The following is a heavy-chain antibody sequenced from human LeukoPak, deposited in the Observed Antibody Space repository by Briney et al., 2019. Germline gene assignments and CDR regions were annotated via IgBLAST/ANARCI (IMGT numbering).Heavy chain of an antibody. J-gene: IGHJ4*02. D-gene: IGHD2-15*01. CDR2: ISSSGSTT. V-gene: IGHV3-11*04. CDR1: GFTFSDYY. Sequence: GGSLRLSCAASGFTFSDYYMSWIRQAPGKGLEWVSYISSSGSTTLYADSLKGRFTMSRDNAKKSLSLQVNSLRAEDTAVYYCARIYRSGGSIDYWGQGTLVTVSS. CDR3: ARIYRSGGSIDY.